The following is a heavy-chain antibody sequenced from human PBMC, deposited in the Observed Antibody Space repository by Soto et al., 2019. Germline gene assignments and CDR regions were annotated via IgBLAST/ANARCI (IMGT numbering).Heavy chain of an antibody. Sequence: ASVKVSCKASGYTFTSYGIRWVRQAPGQGLEWMGWISAYNGNTNYAQKLQGRVTMTTDTSTSTAYMELRSLRSDDTAVYYCARDRTAYGSGSYFHNWFDPWGQGTLVTVPS. D-gene: IGHD3-10*01. CDR1: GYTFTSYG. CDR3: ARDRTAYGSGSYFHNWFDP. CDR2: ISAYNGNT. J-gene: IGHJ5*02. V-gene: IGHV1-18*01.